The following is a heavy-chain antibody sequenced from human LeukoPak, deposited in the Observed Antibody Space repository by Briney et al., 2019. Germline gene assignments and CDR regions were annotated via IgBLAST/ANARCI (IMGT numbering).Heavy chain of an antibody. CDR3: ARDSSGPAF. Sequence: GGSLRLSCAASGFTVTDNYISWVGQAPGKGLEWVSVIYRDGGRFYSDSVKGRFTISRDYSKNTLYLQMNSLRVDDTAVYYCARDSSGPAFWGQGTLVTVSS. V-gene: IGHV3-53*01. CDR1: GFTVTDNY. D-gene: IGHD3-22*01. J-gene: IGHJ4*02. CDR2: IYRDGGR.